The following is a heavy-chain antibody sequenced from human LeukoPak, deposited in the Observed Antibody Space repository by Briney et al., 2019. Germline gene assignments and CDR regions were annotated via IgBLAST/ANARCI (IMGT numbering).Heavy chain of an antibody. D-gene: IGHD4-17*01. CDR1: GFTFSDYY. CDR3: ARGGDYGDVTDY. J-gene: IGHJ4*02. Sequence: SGGSLRLSCEASGFTFSDYYLGWIRQAPGKGLEWVSYISSSSSNRNYADSVKGRFTISRDNAKNSLYLQMNSLRAEDTAVYYCARGGDYGDVTDYWGQGTLVTVSS. V-gene: IGHV3-11*05. CDR2: ISSSSSNR.